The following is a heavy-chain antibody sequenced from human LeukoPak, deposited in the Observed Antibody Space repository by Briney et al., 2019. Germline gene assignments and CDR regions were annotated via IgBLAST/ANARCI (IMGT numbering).Heavy chain of an antibody. CDR1: GVTFSSYT. J-gene: IGHJ4*02. CDR3: ARESLPIVVVPAAIGY. CDR2: ISSSSNYI. Sequence: GGSLRLSCAASGVTFSSYTMNWVRQAPGKGLEWVSSISSSSNYIYYADSVKGRFTISRDNAKNSLYLQMNSLRAEDTAVYYCARESLPIVVVPAAIGYWGQGALVTVSS. D-gene: IGHD2-2*01. V-gene: IGHV3-21*01.